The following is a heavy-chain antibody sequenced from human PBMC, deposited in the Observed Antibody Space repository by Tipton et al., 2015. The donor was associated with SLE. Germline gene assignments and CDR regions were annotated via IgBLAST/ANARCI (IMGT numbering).Heavy chain of an antibody. Sequence: SLRLSCAASGFTFSSYTMNWVRQAPGKGLEWVTHIKSDGSYTNYADSVKGRFTISKDSARNTLYLHMNSLRVEDSAVYYCSAWFNYWGQGTQVTVSS. D-gene: IGHD3-10*01. CDR1: GFTFSSYT. CDR3: SAWFNY. V-gene: IGHV3-21*01. J-gene: IGHJ4*02. CDR2: IKSDGSYT.